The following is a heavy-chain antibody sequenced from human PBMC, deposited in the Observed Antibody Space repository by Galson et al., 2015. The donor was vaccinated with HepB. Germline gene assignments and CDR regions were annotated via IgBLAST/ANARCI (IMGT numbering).Heavy chain of an antibody. D-gene: IGHD4-23*01. CDR3: AKDRWSYYFDY. Sequence: SLRLSCAASGFTFSSSAMTWVRQAPGKGLEWVSCISGSGGTTYYADSVRGRFTISRDNSKNTLYRQMNSLRAEDTAVYYCAKDRWSYYFDYWGQGTLVTVSS. J-gene: IGHJ4*02. CDR2: ISGSGGTT. CDR1: GFTFSSSA. V-gene: IGHV3-23*01.